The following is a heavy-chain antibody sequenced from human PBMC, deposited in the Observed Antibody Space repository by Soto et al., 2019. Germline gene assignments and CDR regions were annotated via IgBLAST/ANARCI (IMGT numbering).Heavy chain of an antibody. CDR3: ARDRRIPIIAAAGTYYLDY. CDR1: GGSISSSNW. V-gene: IGHV4-4*02. J-gene: IGHJ4*02. D-gene: IGHD6-13*01. CDR2: IYHSGST. Sequence: SETLSLTCAVSGGSISSSNWWSWVRQPPGKGLEWIGEIYHSGSTNYNPSLKSRVTISVDKSKNQFSLKLSSVTAEDTAVYYCARDRRIPIIAAAGTYYLDYWGQGTLVT.